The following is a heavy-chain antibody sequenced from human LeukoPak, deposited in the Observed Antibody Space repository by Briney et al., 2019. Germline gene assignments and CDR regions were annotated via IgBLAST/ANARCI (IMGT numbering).Heavy chain of an antibody. CDR3: ARLSAVPRGEFDY. Sequence: GESLQISCKGSGYSFTSYWIGWVRQMPGKGLEWMEIIYPGDSDTRYSPSFQGQVTISADKSISTASLQWSSLKASDTAMYYCARLSAVPRGEFDYWGQGTLVTVSS. V-gene: IGHV5-51*01. D-gene: IGHD3-16*01. J-gene: IGHJ4*02. CDR1: GYSFTSYW. CDR2: IYPGDSDT.